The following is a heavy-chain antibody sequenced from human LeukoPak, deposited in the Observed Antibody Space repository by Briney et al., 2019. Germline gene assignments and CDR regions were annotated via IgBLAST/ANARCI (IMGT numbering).Heavy chain of an antibody. CDR2: IYPGDSDT. Sequence: GESLMISCKGSGYNFPAYWIAWVRQMPGKGLEWIGVIYPGDSDTRYSPSFQGQVTISADKSISTAYLQLSTLKASDTAMHYRAKSTASKGYFYYGMDVWGKGTTVIVSS. D-gene: IGHD2-2*01. V-gene: IGHV5-51*01. J-gene: IGHJ6*04. CDR1: GYNFPAYW. CDR3: AKSTASKGYFYYGMDV.